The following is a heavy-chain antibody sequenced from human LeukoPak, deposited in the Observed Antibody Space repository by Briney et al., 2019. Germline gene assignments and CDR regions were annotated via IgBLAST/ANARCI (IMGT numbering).Heavy chain of an antibody. CDR2: IRYDGSNK. Sequence: GGSLRLSCAASGFTFSSYGMHWVRQAPGKGLEWVAFIRYDGSNKYYADSVKGRFTISRDNSKNTLCLQMNSLRAEDTAVYYCAKDVGNYDFLDYWGQGTLVTVSS. J-gene: IGHJ4*02. CDR1: GFTFSSYG. CDR3: AKDVGNYDFLDY. D-gene: IGHD3-3*01. V-gene: IGHV3-30*02.